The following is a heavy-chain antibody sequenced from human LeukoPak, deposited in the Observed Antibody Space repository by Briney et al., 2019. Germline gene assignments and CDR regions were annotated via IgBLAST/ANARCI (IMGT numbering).Heavy chain of an antibody. CDR3: AKDWEVRGVVDY. CDR1: GFTFSSYG. D-gene: IGHD3-10*01. J-gene: IGHJ4*02. V-gene: IGHV3-30*02. Sequence: GGSLKLSCAASGFTFSSYGMHWVRQAPGKGLEWVAFIRYDGSNKYYADSVKGRFTISRDNSKNTLYLQMNSLRAEDTAVYYCAKDWEVRGVVDYWGQGTLVTVSS. CDR2: IRYDGSNK.